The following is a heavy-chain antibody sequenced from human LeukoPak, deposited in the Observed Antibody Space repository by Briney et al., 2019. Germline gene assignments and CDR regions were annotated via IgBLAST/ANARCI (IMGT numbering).Heavy chain of an antibody. CDR2: INPNSGDT. J-gene: IGHJ4*02. D-gene: IGHD2-2*01. CDR1: GYTFTGYH. V-gene: IGHV1-2*06. Sequence: GESPKISCKGSGYTFTGYHMHWVRQAPGQGLEWMGRINPNSGDTNYAQKFQGRVTMTRDTSISTAYMELSRLRSDDTAMYYCARDYCSSTSCLFDYWGQGTLVTVSS. CDR3: ARDYCSSTSCLFDY.